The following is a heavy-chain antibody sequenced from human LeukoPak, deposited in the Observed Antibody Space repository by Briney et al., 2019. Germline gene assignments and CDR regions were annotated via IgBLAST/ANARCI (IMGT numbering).Heavy chain of an antibody. Sequence: SETLSLTCTVSGGSISSGSYYWSWIRQPAGKGLEWIGRIYTSGSTNYNPSLKSRVTISVDTSKNQFSLKLSSVTAADTAVYYCARAGVTANNWFDPWGQGTLVTVSS. CDR1: GGSISSGSYY. V-gene: IGHV4-61*02. D-gene: IGHD2-21*02. J-gene: IGHJ5*02. CDR3: ARAGVTANNWFDP. CDR2: IYTSGST.